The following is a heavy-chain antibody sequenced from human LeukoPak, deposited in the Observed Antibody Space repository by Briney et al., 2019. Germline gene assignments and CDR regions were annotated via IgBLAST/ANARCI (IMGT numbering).Heavy chain of an antibody. D-gene: IGHD2-21*02. J-gene: IGHJ4*02. CDR2: IYYSGST. CDR3: ARGGAYCGGDCYLFDY. CDR1: GGSISSGGYY. V-gene: IGHV4-31*03. Sequence: SQTLSLTCTVSGGSISSGGYYWSWIRQHPGKGLEWIGYIYYSGSTYYNPSLKSRVTISVDTSKYQFSLKLSSVTAADTAVYYCARGGAYCGGDCYLFDYWGQGTLVTVSS.